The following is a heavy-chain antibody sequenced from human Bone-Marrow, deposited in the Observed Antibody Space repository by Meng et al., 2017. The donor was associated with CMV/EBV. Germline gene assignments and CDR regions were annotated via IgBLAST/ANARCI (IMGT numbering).Heavy chain of an antibody. CDR2: ISYDGSNK. J-gene: IGHJ4*02. D-gene: IGHD6-6*01. CDR3: ARAYSSSSSLGR. Sequence: GESLKISCAASGFDFSSYSMHWVRQAPGKGLKWVAVISYDGSNKYYADSVKGRFTISRDNAKNSLYLQMNSLRAEDTAVYYCARAYSSSSSLGRWGQGTLVTVSS. V-gene: IGHV3-30-3*01. CDR1: GFDFSSYS.